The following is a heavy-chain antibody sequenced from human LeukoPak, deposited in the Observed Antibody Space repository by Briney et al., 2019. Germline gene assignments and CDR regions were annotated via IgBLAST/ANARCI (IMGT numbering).Heavy chain of an antibody. J-gene: IGHJ4*02. D-gene: IGHD4-17*01. CDR1: GGSISSSSYY. V-gene: IGHV4-39*01. CDR2: IYYSGST. CDR3: ARYDGDYYFDY. Sequence: PSETLSLTCTVSGGSISSSSYYWGWIRQPPGKGLEWIGSIYYSGSTYYNPSLKSRVTISVDTSGNQFSLKLSSVTAADTAVYYCARYDGDYYFDYWGQGTLVTVSS.